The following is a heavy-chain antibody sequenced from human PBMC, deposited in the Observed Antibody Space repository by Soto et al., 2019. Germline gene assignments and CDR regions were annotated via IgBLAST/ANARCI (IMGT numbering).Heavy chain of an antibody. CDR1: GFTFSSYA. Sequence: PGGSLRLSCAASGFTFSSYAMHWVRQAPGKGLEWVAVIWYDGSNKYYADSVKGRFTISRDNSKNTLYLQMNSLRAEDTAVYYCARDMATYSSRWYGFNYGMDVWGQGTTVTVSS. CDR2: IWYDGSNK. V-gene: IGHV3-33*08. J-gene: IGHJ6*02. CDR3: ARDMATYSSRWYGFNYGMDV. D-gene: IGHD6-13*01.